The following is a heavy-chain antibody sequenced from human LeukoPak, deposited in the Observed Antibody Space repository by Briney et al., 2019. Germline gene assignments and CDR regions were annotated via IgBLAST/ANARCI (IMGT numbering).Heavy chain of an antibody. CDR2: IDWDDDK. Sequence: TLSLTCTVSGGSISSSSYYWGWIRQPPGKALEWLARIDWDDDKYYSTSLKTRLTISKDTSKNQVVLTMTNMDPVDTATYYCARTPIAEAAWFDPWGQGTLVTVSS. J-gene: IGHJ5*02. CDR1: GGSISSSSYY. D-gene: IGHD2-15*01. CDR3: ARTPIAEAAWFDP. V-gene: IGHV2-70*11.